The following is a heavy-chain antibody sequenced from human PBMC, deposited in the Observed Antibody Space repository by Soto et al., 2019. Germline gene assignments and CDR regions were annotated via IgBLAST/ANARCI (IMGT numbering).Heavy chain of an antibody. V-gene: IGHV3-30*18. D-gene: IGHD3-16*01. CDR2: ISYDGSNK. J-gene: IGHJ5*02. CDR3: AKDFRSGGA. Sequence: ESGGGVVQPGRSLRLSCAASGFTFSSYGMHWVRQAPGKGLEWVAVISYDGSNKYYADSVKGRFTISRDNSKNTLYLQMNSLRAEDTAVYYCAKDFRSGGAWGQGTLVTVSS. CDR1: GFTFSSYG.